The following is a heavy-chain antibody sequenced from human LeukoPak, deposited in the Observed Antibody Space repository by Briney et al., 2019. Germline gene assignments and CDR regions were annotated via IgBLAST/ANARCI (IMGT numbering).Heavy chain of an antibody. D-gene: IGHD1-7*01. Sequence: GGSLRLSCAASGFTFSSYSMNWVRQAPGKGLEWVSSISSGSTYMYYADSVKGRFTISRDNAQNSMYLQMNSLRAEDTAVYYCAKGPAAGTTALDYWGQGTLVTVSS. V-gene: IGHV3-21*01. CDR3: AKGPAAGTTALDY. J-gene: IGHJ4*02. CDR2: ISSGSTYM. CDR1: GFTFSSYS.